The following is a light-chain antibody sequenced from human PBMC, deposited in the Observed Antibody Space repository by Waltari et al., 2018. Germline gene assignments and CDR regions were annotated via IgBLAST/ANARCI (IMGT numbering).Light chain of an antibody. CDR3: QQSKSYPIT. J-gene: IGKJ4*01. V-gene: IGKV1-9*01. CDR1: QGIRTY. Sequence: DIQLAQSPSFLSACVGNRVTISCRASQGIRTYLAWFQPKPGKAPRRLIYAAAILQGGVPSRFSGSGSGTDFTLTISSLQPEDFGTYYCQQSKSYPITFGGGTKVEV. CDR2: AAA.